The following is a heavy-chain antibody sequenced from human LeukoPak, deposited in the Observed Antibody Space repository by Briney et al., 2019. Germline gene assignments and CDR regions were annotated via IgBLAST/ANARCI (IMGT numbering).Heavy chain of an antibody. CDR1: GFTFSNYA. CDR3: ARVQLWLHDY. J-gene: IGHJ4*02. Sequence: GGSLRLSCAASGFTFSNYAMSWVRQAPGKGLEWVSRINSDGSSTSYADSVKGRFTISRDNAKNTLYLQMNSLRAEDTAVYYCARVQLWLHDYWGQGTLVTVSS. V-gene: IGHV3-74*01. D-gene: IGHD5-18*01. CDR2: INSDGSST.